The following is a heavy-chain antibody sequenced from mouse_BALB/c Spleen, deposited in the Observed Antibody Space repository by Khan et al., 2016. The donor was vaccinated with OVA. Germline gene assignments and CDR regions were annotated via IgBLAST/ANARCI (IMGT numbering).Heavy chain of an antibody. CDR3: ASGAYYGSSSFAY. V-gene: IGHV1S34*01. J-gene: IGHJ3*01. CDR2: ISCYNGST. CDR1: GYSFTGYY. D-gene: IGHD1-1*01. Sequence: LVKTGASVKISCKASGYSFTGYYMHWVKQSHGKSLEWIGYISCYNGSTTYNQKFKGKATFTVDTSSSTVYMQFNSLTSEDSAVYYCASGAYYGSSSFAYWGQGTLVTVSA.